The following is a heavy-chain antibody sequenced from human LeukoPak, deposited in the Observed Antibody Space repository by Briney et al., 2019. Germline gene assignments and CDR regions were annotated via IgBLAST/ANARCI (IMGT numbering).Heavy chain of an antibody. CDR3: ARRPITMVRGVIITWFDP. V-gene: IGHV1-18*01. Sequence: ASVKVSCKASGYTFTSYGISWVRQAPGQGLEWMGWISAYNGNTNYAQKLQGRVTMTTDTSTGTAYMELRSLRSDDTAVYYCARRPITMVRGVIITWFDPWGQGTLVTVSS. D-gene: IGHD3-10*01. CDR1: GYTFTSYG. CDR2: ISAYNGNT. J-gene: IGHJ5*02.